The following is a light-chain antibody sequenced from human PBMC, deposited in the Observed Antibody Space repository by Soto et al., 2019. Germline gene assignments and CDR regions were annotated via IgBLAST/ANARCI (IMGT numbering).Light chain of an antibody. CDR1: TSNLGSNY. J-gene: IGLJ3*02. CDR3: ATWDDRMSGRV. V-gene: IGLV1-47*01. CDR2: RSN. Sequence: QSVLTQPPSASGTPGQRVIISCFGATSNLGSNYAYWYQQFPGRAPTLLIYRSNQRPSGVPDRFSGSKSGTSASLAISGLRSEDEADYYCATWDDRMSGRVFGGGTQLTVL.